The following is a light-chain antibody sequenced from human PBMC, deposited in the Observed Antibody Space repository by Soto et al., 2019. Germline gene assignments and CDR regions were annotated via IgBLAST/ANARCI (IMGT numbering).Light chain of an antibody. Sequence: DIQMTQSPSSLSASVGDRVTITCRASQSISSYLNWYQQKPGKAPKLLIYAASSLQSGVPSRFSGSGSGTDFTLTISSLQPEDFATYYCKQSYSTPWTLAKGPRWKSN. J-gene: IGKJ1*01. V-gene: IGKV1-39*01. CDR1: QSISSY. CDR3: KQSYSTPWT. CDR2: AAS.